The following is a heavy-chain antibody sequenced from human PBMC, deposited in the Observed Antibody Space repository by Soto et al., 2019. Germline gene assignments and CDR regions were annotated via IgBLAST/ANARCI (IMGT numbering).Heavy chain of an antibody. CDR2: INQDGSEK. V-gene: IGHV3-7*01. CDR1: GFTFSTYW. CDR3: SRSLNS. Sequence: EVQLMESGGGLVQPGGSLRHSCAASGFTFSTYWMDWVRQTPGKGLEWVANINQDGSEKYYVDSVKGRFTIYRDNAKNSLYLQMSSLTAEDSALYYCSRSLNSWGQRSLVTVSS. J-gene: IGHJ4*02.